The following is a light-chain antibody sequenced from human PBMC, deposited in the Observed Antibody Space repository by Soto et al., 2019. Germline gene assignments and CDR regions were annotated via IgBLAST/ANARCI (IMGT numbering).Light chain of an antibody. CDR1: QSISSW. Sequence: DIQMTQSPSTLSASVGDRVTITCRASQSISSWLAWYQQKPGKAPKLLIYDASNLQSGVPSRFSGSGSGTTFTLTISSLQADDFATYYCQQYNSYWTFGQGTKVDNK. V-gene: IGKV1-5*01. CDR3: QQYNSYWT. J-gene: IGKJ1*01. CDR2: DAS.